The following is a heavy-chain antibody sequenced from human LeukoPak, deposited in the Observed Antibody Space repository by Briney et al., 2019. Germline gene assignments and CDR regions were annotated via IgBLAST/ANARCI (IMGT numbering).Heavy chain of an antibody. D-gene: IGHD5-12*01. Sequence: GGSLRLSCVGSGFTFRSHAMSWVRQAPEKGLEFVSGIYENGGTTYYADSVKGRFSISRDDSKNTLYLQMNSLRAEDTAVYYCAKGALVATIGGYFDYWGQGILVTVSS. CDR1: GFTFRSHA. J-gene: IGHJ4*02. CDR3: AKGALVATIGGYFDY. V-gene: IGHV3-23*01. CDR2: IYENGGTT.